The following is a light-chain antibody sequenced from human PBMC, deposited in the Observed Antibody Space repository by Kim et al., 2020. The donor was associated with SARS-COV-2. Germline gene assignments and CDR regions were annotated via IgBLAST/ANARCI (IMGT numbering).Light chain of an antibody. CDR1: SSDIGRYHF. CDR2: DVR. V-gene: IGLV2-14*03. CDR3: SSHTSDSKIV. Sequence: QSALTQPASVAGSPGQSVAISCTGTSSDIGRYHFVSWYQQHPGEAPKLLIYDVRYRPSGISNRFSGSKSGNTASLTISGLQAEDEADYYCSSHTSDSKIVFGGGTQLTVL. J-gene: IGLJ2*01.